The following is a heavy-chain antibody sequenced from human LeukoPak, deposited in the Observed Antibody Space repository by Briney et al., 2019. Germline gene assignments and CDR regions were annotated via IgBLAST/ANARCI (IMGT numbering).Heavy chain of an antibody. D-gene: IGHD4-23*01. CDR1: GYTFTSYG. V-gene: IGHV1-18*01. J-gene: IGHJ4*02. CDR2: ISAYNGNT. Sequence: ASVKVSCKASGYTFTSYGISWVRQAPGQGLEWMGWISAYNGNTNYAQKLQGRVTMTTDTSTSTAYMELRSLRSEDTAVYYCARAPQTSHYGGNSYFDYWGQGTLVTVSS. CDR3: ARAPQTSHYGGNSYFDY.